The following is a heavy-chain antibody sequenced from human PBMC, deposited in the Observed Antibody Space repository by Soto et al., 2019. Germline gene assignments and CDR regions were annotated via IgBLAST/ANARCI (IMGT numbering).Heavy chain of an antibody. J-gene: IGHJ4*02. D-gene: IGHD3-22*01. V-gene: IGHV1-2*02. Sequence: ASVKVSCKASGYTFTGYYMHCVRQAPGQVLEWMGWINPNSGGTNYAQKFQGRVTMTRDTSISTAYMELSRLRSDDTAVYYCAREPLADYYDSSGYYCDYWGQGTLVTVSS. CDR2: INPNSGGT. CDR1: GYTFTGYY. CDR3: AREPLADYYDSSGYYCDY.